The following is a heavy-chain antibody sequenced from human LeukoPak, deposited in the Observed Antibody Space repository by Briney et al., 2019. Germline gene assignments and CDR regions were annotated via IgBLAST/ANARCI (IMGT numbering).Heavy chain of an antibody. Sequence: GGSLRLSCAASGFTVSSNYMSWVRQAPGKGLEWVSIISGGGGRTYYADSVKGRFTISRDNSKNTLYLQMNSLRAEDTAVYYCAKGDYDILTGYYSYYYYYMDVWGKGTTVTASS. D-gene: IGHD3-9*01. CDR1: GFTVSSNY. CDR2: ISGGGGRT. V-gene: IGHV3-23*01. CDR3: AKGDYDILTGYYSYYYYYMDV. J-gene: IGHJ6*03.